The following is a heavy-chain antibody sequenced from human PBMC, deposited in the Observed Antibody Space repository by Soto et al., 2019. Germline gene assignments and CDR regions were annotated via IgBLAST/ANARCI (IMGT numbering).Heavy chain of an antibody. D-gene: IGHD2-8*01. CDR2: IYYSGST. CDR3: ARLVRYCTNGVCYIDYYYLEV. Sequence: PSETLSLTCTVSGGXICSYYWSWIRQPPGKGLEWIGYIYYSGSTNYNPSLNSLVDISVDTSKIQFSLKLSSVTAADTAVYYCARLVRYCTNGVCYIDYYYLEVWGKGTTVTVSS. CDR1: GGXICSYY. V-gene: IGHV4-59*08. J-gene: IGHJ6*03.